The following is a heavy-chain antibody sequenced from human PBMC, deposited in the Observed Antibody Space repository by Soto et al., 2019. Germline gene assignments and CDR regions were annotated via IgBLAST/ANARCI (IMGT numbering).Heavy chain of an antibody. Sequence: SETLSLTCTVSGGSISSYYWSWIRQPPGKGLEWIGYIYYSGSTNYNPSLKSRVTISVDTSKNQFSLKLSSVTAADTAVCYCARHRRRYWFDPWGQGTLVTVSS. V-gene: IGHV4-59*08. CDR3: ARHRRRYWFDP. CDR1: GGSISSYY. CDR2: IYYSGST. J-gene: IGHJ5*02.